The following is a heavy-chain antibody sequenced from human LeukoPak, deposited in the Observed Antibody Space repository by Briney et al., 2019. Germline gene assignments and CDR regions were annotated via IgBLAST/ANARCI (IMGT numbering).Heavy chain of an antibody. CDR1: GYTFTSYG. J-gene: IGHJ4*02. D-gene: IGHD6-13*01. Sequence: ASVKVSCKASGYTFTSYGISWVRQAPGQGLEWMGWISAYNGNTNYAQKLQGRVTMTTDTSTSTAYMELRSLRSDDTAVYYCARDSDSSSWGPLAFDYWGQGTPVTVSS. V-gene: IGHV1-18*01. CDR2: ISAYNGNT. CDR3: ARDSDSSSWGPLAFDY.